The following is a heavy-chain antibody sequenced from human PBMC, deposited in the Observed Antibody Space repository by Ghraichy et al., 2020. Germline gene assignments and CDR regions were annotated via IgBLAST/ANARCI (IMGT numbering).Heavy chain of an antibody. Sequence: ASVKVSCKASGNNFTEYYMHWVRQAPGQGLEWMGWINPNNGGTNYAQKFQGRVTMTRDTSISTVYMELSRLTSDDMAVYFCARDHCTSAGCYEIYYYGMDVWGQGTTVTVSS. J-gene: IGHJ6*02. D-gene: IGHD2-2*01. CDR2: INPNNGGT. CDR1: GNNFTEYY. CDR3: ARDHCTSAGCYEIYYYGMDV. V-gene: IGHV1-2*02.